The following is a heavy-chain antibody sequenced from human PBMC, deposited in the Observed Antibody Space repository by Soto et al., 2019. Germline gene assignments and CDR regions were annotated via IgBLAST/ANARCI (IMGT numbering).Heavy chain of an antibody. CDR2: IWYDGSNK. CDR3: ERARIVSYSEDDAFDL. CDR1: GFTFSSYG. D-gene: IGHD2-15*01. Sequence: QVQLVESGGGVVQPGRSLRLSCAASGFTFSSYGMHWVRQAPGKGLEWVAVIWYDGSNKYYADSVKGRFTISRDNSKNTRYRQMNSRTGEGTAVYYCERARIVSYSEDDAFDLWGQGRMVTVSS. J-gene: IGHJ3*01. V-gene: IGHV3-33*01.